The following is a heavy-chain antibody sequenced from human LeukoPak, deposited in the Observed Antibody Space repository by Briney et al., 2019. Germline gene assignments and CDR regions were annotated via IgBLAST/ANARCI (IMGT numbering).Heavy chain of an antibody. CDR3: ARAHDVSVLGVIFPAYYYYGMDV. J-gene: IGHJ6*04. V-gene: IGHV1-69*13. Sequence: SVKVSCKASGGTFSSYAISWVRQAPGQGLEWMGGIIPIFGTANYAQKFQGRVTITADESTSTAYMELSSLRSEDTAVYYCARAHDVSVLGVIFPAYYYYGMDVWGKGTTVTVSS. D-gene: IGHD3-10*01. CDR1: GGTFSSYA. CDR2: IIPIFGTA.